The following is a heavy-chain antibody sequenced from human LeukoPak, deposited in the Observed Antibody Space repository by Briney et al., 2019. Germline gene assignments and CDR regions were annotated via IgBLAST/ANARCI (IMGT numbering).Heavy chain of an antibody. CDR3: ATGDSGWYNY. CDR2: IKSDGSYI. V-gene: IGHV3-74*03. Sequence: HPGGSLRLSCAASGFTFSNSWVHWVRHGPGKGPVWVSRIKSDGSYITYADSVKGRFIISRDNAENTLYLQMNSLRVDDTAVYYCATGDSGWYNYWGQGTLVTVSA. D-gene: IGHD6-19*01. J-gene: IGHJ4*02. CDR1: GFTFSNSW.